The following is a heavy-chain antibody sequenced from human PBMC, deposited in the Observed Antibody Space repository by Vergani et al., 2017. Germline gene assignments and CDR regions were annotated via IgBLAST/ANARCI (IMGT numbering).Heavy chain of an antibody. CDR1: GFTFNQYG. Sequence: QVQLVESGGGVVQPGRSLILSCAASGFTFNQYGMHWVRQAPGKGLEWVAFIRYDGSNKYYADSVKGRFTISRDNSKNTLYLQMNSLRAEDTAVYYCAKDDXTHYYYGSGSYPDYWGQGTLVTVSS. J-gene: IGHJ4*02. CDR3: AKDDXTHYYYGSGSYPDY. D-gene: IGHD3-10*01. V-gene: IGHV3-30*02. CDR2: IRYDGSNK.